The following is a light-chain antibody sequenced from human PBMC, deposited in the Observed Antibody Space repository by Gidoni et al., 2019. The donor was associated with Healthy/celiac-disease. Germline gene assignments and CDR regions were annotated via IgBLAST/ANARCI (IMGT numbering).Light chain of an antibody. CDR1: SSDVGGYNY. CDR2: DVS. CDR3: SSYTSSSTLV. J-gene: IGLJ2*01. V-gene: IGLV2-14*01. Sequence: QSALTQPAAVSGSPGQSITISCTGTSSDVGGYNYVSWYQQHPGKAPKLMIYDVSNRPSGVSTRFSGSKSGNTASLTISGLQAEDEAYYYCSSYTSSSTLVFGGGTKLTVL.